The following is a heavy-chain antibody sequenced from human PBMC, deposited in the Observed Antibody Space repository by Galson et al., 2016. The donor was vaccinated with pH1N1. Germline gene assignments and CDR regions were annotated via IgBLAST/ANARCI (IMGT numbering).Heavy chain of an antibody. CDR1: GGSISSSSYY. CDR3: ARGSGPIAAPAVFDY. D-gene: IGHD6-6*01. Sequence: LTCTVSGGSISSSSYYWGWIRQPPGKGLEWIGSIYYSGSTYYNPSLKSRVTISVDTSKNQFSLKLSSVTAADTAVYYCARGSGPIAAPAVFDYWGQGTLVTVSS. V-gene: IGHV4-39*07. CDR2: IYYSGST. J-gene: IGHJ4*02.